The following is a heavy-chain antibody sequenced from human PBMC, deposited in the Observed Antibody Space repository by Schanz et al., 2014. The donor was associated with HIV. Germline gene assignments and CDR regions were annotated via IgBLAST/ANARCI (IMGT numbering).Heavy chain of an antibody. CDR1: GFIFSSYG. V-gene: IGHV3-33*01. Sequence: QVQLVESGGGVVQPGRSLRLSCAASGFIFSSYGMHWVRQAPGKGLEWVAVIWYDGSNKYYADSVKGRFTISRDNSKKTLYLQMNSLRAEDTAVYYCARGEAITYYYHYYGMDVWGQGTTVTVSS. CDR2: IWYDGSNK. D-gene: IGHD1-20*01. J-gene: IGHJ6*02. CDR3: ARGEAITYYYHYYGMDV.